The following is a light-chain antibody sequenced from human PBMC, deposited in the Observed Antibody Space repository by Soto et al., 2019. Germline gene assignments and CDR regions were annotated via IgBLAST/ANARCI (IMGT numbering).Light chain of an antibody. CDR3: SSYAGSNNWV. J-gene: IGLJ3*02. CDR2: EVS. V-gene: IGLV2-8*01. Sequence: QSALTQSPSASGSPGQSVTISCTGTSSDVGNYKCVSWYQQHPGKAPKLMIYEVSKRPSGVPDRFSGSKSGNTASLTVSGLQAEDESDYYCSSYAGSNNWVFGGGTKLTVL. CDR1: SSDVGNYKC.